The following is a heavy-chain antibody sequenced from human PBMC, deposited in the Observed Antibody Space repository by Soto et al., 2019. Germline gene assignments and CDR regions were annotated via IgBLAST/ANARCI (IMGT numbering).Heavy chain of an antibody. J-gene: IGHJ5*02. Sequence: GESRKIACKGSVYSFTSYWIGWVRQMPGKGLEWMGIIYPGDSDTRYSPSFQGQVTISADKSISTAYLQWSSLKASDTAMYYCARGRYSYGSGNWFDPWGQGTLVTVSS. V-gene: IGHV5-51*01. CDR2: IYPGDSDT. D-gene: IGHD5-18*01. CDR3: ARGRYSYGSGNWFDP. CDR1: VYSFTSYW.